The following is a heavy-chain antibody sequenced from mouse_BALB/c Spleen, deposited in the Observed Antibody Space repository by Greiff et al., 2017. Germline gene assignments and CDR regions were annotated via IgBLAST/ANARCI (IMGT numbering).Heavy chain of an antibody. CDR2: ISDGGSYT. CDR3: ARRTTTEAMDY. V-gene: IGHV5-4*02. CDR1: GFTFSDYY. J-gene: IGHJ4*01. Sequence: EVKLVESGGGLVKPGGSLKLSCAASGFTFSDYYMYWVRQTPEKRLEWVATISDGGSYTYYPDSVKGRFTISRDNAKNNLYLQMSSLKSEDTAMYYCARRTTTEAMDYWGQGTSVTVSS. D-gene: IGHD1-1*01.